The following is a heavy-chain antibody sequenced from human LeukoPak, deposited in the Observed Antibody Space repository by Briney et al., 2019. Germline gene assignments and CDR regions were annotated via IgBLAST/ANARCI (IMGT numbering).Heavy chain of an antibody. CDR3: ARGGYYDSSGYVDY. V-gene: IGHV4-59*01. CDR1: TFTFNSYR. J-gene: IGHJ4*02. D-gene: IGHD3-22*01. Sequence: GSLSLSCAASTFTFNSYRMSWQRPPPGQGLEWIGYIYYSGSTNYNPSLKSRVTISVDTSKNQFSLKLSSVTAADTAVYYCARGGYYDSSGYVDYWGQGTLVTVSS. CDR2: IYYSGST.